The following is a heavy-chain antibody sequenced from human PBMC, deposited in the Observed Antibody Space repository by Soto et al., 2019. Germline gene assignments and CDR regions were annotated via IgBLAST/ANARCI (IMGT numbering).Heavy chain of an antibody. CDR2: IDTSGSST. J-gene: IGHJ4*02. V-gene: IGHV3-74*01. D-gene: IGHD6-13*01. Sequence: GSLRLSCEASGFIFTNFWMHWVRQVPGKGLVWVSRIDTSGSSTSYADSVKGRFTISRDNAKNTVSLQMNSLRAEDTGVYHCAKDSWYFDLWSQGSLVTVSS. CDR1: GFIFTNFW. CDR3: AKDSWYFDL.